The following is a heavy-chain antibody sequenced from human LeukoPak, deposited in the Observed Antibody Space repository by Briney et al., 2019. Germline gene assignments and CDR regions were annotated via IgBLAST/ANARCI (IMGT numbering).Heavy chain of an antibody. CDR2: IGAYKGNT. V-gene: IGHV1-18*01. CDR1: GYRFTSYG. D-gene: IGHD3-10*01. J-gene: IGHJ4*02. Sequence: ASVKVSCRASGYRFTSYGITWVRQAPGQGLEWMGWIGAYKGNTNYAQKVQGRVTMTTDTSTSTAYMELRSLRSDDTAIYYCARGQLWFGGLPNYFDYWGQGTLVTVSS. CDR3: ARGQLWFGGLPNYFDY.